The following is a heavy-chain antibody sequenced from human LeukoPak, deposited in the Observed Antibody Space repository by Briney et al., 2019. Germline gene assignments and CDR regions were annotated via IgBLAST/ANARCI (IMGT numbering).Heavy chain of an antibody. CDR1: GFTFSSYA. D-gene: IGHD3-3*01. CDR3: AKESGSGYYVSLVY. CDR2: ISFSSGTT. J-gene: IGHJ4*02. V-gene: IGHV3-23*01. Sequence: PGGSLSLSCAASGFTFSSYAMSWVRQAPGKGREWVSGISFSSGTTYYADSVKGRFTISRENSKNTLYLQMNRLRAEDMGVYYCAKESGSGYYVSLVYWGRGTVVRVS.